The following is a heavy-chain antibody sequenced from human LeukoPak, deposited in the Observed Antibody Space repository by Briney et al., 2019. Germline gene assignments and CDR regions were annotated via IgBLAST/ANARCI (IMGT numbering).Heavy chain of an antibody. CDR2: IRYDGSNK. Sequence: GGSLRLSCAASGFTFSSYGMHWVRQAPGKGLEWVAFIRYDGSNKYYADSVKGRFTISRDNAKNSLYLQMNSLRAEDTAVYYCARVPSGYYYDDYWGQGTLVTVSS. CDR3: ARVPSGYYYDDY. D-gene: IGHD3-22*01. CDR1: GFTFSSYG. J-gene: IGHJ4*02. V-gene: IGHV3-30*02.